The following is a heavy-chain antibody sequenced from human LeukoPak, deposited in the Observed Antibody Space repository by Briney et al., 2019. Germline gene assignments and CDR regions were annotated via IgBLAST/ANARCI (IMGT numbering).Heavy chain of an antibody. D-gene: IGHD1-14*01. CDR1: DATISGHY. Sequence: SETLSLTCTVSDATISGHYLTWIRQPPGKGLEWIGYISYIGSTNYNPSLKSRVTISVDTSKNQLSLKLSSVTAADTAVYYCARDKISINAFDMWGQGTMVTVSS. J-gene: IGHJ3*02. CDR3: ARDKISINAFDM. V-gene: IGHV4-59*11. CDR2: ISYIGST.